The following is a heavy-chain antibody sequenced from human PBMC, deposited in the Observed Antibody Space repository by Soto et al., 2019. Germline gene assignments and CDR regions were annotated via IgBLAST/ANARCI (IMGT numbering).Heavy chain of an antibody. V-gene: IGHV1-2*02. CDR2: INPNSGGT. CDR3: ARGGGRGYNELDP. J-gene: IGHJ5*02. CDR1: GYTFTAYY. Sequence: QVQLVHSGAEVKKPGASVKVSCKASGYTFTAYYMHWVRQAPGQGLEWMGWINPNSGGTYHAQNFQGRVTMTRDTSPTTAYMELASLRSDDPAVYYCARGGGRGYNELDPWGHGTLVIVSS. D-gene: IGHD5-12*01.